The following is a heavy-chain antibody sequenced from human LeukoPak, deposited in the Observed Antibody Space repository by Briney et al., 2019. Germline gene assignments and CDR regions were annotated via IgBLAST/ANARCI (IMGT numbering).Heavy chain of an antibody. Sequence: ASVKVSCKASGYTFTSYDINWVRQATGQGLEWMGWMNPNSGNTGYAQKFQGRVTMTRNTSISTAYMELSSLRSEDTAVYYCATGASIAARVFADYWGQGTLVTVSS. CDR2: MNPNSGNT. CDR1: GYTFTSYD. J-gene: IGHJ4*02. CDR3: ATGASIAARVFADY. V-gene: IGHV1-8*01. D-gene: IGHD6-6*01.